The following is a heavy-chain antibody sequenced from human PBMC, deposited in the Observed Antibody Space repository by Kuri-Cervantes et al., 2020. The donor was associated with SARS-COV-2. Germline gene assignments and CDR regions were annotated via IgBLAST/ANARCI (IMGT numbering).Heavy chain of an antibody. V-gene: IGHV3-30*18. D-gene: IGHD2-21*01. Sequence: GGSLRLSCAASGFNFSRTDMHWVRQAPGKGLEWVAVISYDGKKKKCIGSGKGRFTISRDNSQNTVYLRMTNLRSEDTAMYYCAKDHFGVYDFWGQGTLVTVSS. CDR1: GFNFSRTD. CDR3: AKDHFGVYDF. J-gene: IGHJ4*02. CDR2: ISYDGKKK.